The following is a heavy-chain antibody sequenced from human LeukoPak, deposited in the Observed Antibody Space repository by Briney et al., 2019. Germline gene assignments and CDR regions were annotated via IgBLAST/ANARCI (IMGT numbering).Heavy chain of an antibody. CDR2: TYYRSTWYN. V-gene: IGHV6-1*01. D-gene: IGHD2-2*01. Sequence: SQTRSLTCAISGDSVSSNSVTWNWIRQSPSRGLEWLGRTYYRSTWYNDYAVSVRGRITVNPDTSENQFSLHLNSVTPEDTAVYYCARRLTQYDCFDPWDQGILVTVSS. J-gene: IGHJ5*02. CDR1: GDSVSSNSVT. CDR3: ARRLTQYDCFDP.